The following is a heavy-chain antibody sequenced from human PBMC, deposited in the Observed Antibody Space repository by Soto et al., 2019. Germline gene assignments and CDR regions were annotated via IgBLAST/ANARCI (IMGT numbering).Heavy chain of an antibody. Sequence: SVKVYCNASRYTFTNYCLRWVRQAPVQELEWMGWISAYNGNTNYAQKLQGRVTMTTDTSTSTAYMELRSLRSDDTAVYYCARVTPYSGSYYHYYWGQGTLVTVSS. J-gene: IGHJ4*02. V-gene: IGHV1-18*04. CDR1: RYTFTNYC. D-gene: IGHD1-26*01. CDR3: ARVTPYSGSYYHYY. CDR2: ISAYNGNT.